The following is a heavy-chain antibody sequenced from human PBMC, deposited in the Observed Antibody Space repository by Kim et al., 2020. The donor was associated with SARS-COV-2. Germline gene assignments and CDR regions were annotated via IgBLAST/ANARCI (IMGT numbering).Heavy chain of an antibody. Sequence: QKSQGRVTITRDTSASTAYMELSSLRSEDTAVYYCAREYYDSSGYPLDYWGQGTLVTVSS. V-gene: IGHV1-3*01. D-gene: IGHD3-22*01. CDR3: AREYYDSSGYPLDY. J-gene: IGHJ4*02.